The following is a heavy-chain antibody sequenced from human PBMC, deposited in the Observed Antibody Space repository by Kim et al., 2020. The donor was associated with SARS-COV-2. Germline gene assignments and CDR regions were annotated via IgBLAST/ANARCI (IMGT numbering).Heavy chain of an antibody. CDR3: AKDLDGSGDNWFDP. CDR2: ISYDGSNK. CDR1: GFTFSSYG. D-gene: IGHD3-10*01. J-gene: IGHJ5*02. Sequence: GGSLRLSCAASGFTFSSYGMHWVRQAPGKGLEWVAVISYDGSNKYYADSVKGRFTISRDNSKNTLYLQMNSLRAEDTAEYYCAKDLDGSGDNWFDPWGQG. V-gene: IGHV3-30*18.